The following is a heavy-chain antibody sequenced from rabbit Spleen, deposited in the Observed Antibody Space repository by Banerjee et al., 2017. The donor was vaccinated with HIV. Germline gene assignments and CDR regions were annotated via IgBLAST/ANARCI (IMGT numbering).Heavy chain of an antibody. V-gene: IGHV1S69*01. CDR3: ARDTSSSFSSYGMDL. CDR1: GFALSKYT. D-gene: IGHD1-1*01. CDR2: INSDTT. Sequence: QSVEESGGRLVTPGTPLTLTCTLSGFALSKYTMMWVRQAPGEGLEWIGIINSDTTAYATWAKGRFTVSKTSTTATLTITDLQPSDTGTYFCARDTSSSFSSYGMDLWGPGTLVTVS. J-gene: IGHJ6*01.